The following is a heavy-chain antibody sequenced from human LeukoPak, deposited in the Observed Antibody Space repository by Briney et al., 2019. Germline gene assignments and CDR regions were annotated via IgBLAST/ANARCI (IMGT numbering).Heavy chain of an antibody. CDR1: SESFIGYY. J-gene: IGHJ3*02. Sequence: PSETLSLTCAVYSESFIGYYWSWIRQPPGKGLEWIGEINHSGSTNYNPSLKSRVTISVDTSKNQFSLKLSSVTAADTAVYYCARHGGMVRGFSDAFDIWGQGTMVTVSS. V-gene: IGHV4-34*01. CDR2: INHSGST. CDR3: ARHGGMVRGFSDAFDI. D-gene: IGHD3-10*01.